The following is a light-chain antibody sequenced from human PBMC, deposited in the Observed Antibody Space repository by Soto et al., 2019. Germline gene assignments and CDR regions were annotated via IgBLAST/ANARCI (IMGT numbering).Light chain of an antibody. V-gene: IGLV2-14*02. CDR2: EVT. Sequence: QSVLTQPASVSGSPGQSITISCTGTSSDIGGYNLVSWYQQHPGKAPKLRIYEVTNRPSGVSNRFSGSKSGNTASLTISGLQAEDEGYYYCTSFTTSRTLVFGGGTKVTVL. J-gene: IGLJ3*02. CDR1: SSDIGGYNL. CDR3: TSFTTSRTLV.